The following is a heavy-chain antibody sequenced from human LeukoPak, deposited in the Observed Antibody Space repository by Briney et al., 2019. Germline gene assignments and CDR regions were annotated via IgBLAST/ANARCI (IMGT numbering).Heavy chain of an antibody. V-gene: IGHV3-48*04. CDR1: GFIFRDYT. D-gene: IGHD5-24*01. J-gene: IGHJ3*02. CDR3: ARDHQLLGAFDI. Sequence: QPGGSLRLSCAASGFIFRDYTMTWVRQAPGKGLEWVSHIRSNGDDIRYADSVKGRFTISRDDAKNSLYLQMNSLRAEDTAVYYCARDHQLLGAFDIWGQGTMVTVSS. CDR2: IRSNGDDI.